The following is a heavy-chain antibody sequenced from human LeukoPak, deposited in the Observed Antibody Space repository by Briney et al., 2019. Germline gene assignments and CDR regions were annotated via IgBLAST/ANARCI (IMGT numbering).Heavy chain of an antibody. CDR1: GFTFSSYG. V-gene: IGHV3-23*01. J-gene: IGHJ6*04. D-gene: IGHD3-10*02. Sequence: GGSLRLSCAASGFTFSSYGMSWVRQAPGKGLEWVSAISGSGGRTFYADSVQGRFTISRDNYKNTLNLQMNSLRAEDTAVYYCAELGITMIGGVWGKGTTVTISS. CDR3: AELGITMIGGV. CDR2: ISGSGGRT.